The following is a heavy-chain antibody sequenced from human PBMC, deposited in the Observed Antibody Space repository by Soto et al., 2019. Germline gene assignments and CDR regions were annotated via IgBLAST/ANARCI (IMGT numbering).Heavy chain of an antibody. CDR1: GFTFNNYP. CDR3: ATEDESRGHAGTCQN. Sequence: QVQLVQSGGGVVQPGRSLRLSCAASGFTFNNYPMHWVRQAPRKGLEWVAGISSDGNNEHYPDSVKGRFTISRDNPKSALHLQLNSLRDEDTAVYYCATEDESRGHAGTCQNWGQGTLVTVSS. D-gene: IGHD3-22*01. J-gene: IGHJ1*01. V-gene: IGHV3-30-3*01. CDR2: ISSDGNNE.